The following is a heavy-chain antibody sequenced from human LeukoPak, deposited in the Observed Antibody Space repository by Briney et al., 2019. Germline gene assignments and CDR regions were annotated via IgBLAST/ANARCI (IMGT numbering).Heavy chain of an antibody. CDR2: FDPEDGET. Sequence: ASVKVSCKVSGYTLTELSMHWVRQAPGKGLEWMGGFDPEDGETICAQKFQGRVTMTEDTSTDTAYMELSSLRSEDAAVYYCATGESSGVYYYYGMDVWGKGTTVTVSS. V-gene: IGHV1-24*01. D-gene: IGHD6-19*01. CDR3: ATGESSGVYYYYGMDV. CDR1: GYTLTELS. J-gene: IGHJ6*04.